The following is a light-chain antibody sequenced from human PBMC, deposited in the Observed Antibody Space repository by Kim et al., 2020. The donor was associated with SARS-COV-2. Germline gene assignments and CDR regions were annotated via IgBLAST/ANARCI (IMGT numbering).Light chain of an antibody. Sequence: GDRVTITCRASQSISSWLAWYQQKPGKAPKLLIYAASSLESGVPSRFSGSGSGTEFTLTISSLQPDDFATYYCQQYNSYSTWTFGQGTKVDIK. CDR1: QSISSW. V-gene: IGKV1-5*01. J-gene: IGKJ1*01. CDR2: AAS. CDR3: QQYNSYSTWT.